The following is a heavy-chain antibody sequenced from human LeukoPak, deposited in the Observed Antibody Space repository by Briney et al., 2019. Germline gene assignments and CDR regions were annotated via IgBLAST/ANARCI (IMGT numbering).Heavy chain of an antibody. J-gene: IGHJ3*02. Sequence: ASVKVSCKASGYSFSGSDISGVRQAPGQGREWMGWISTYNGKTNYAQKLQGRVTMTTDTSTSTAYMELRSLRSDDTAVYYCAREDAGGAFDIWGQGTMVTVSS. CDR1: GYSFSGSD. CDR3: AREDAGGAFDI. V-gene: IGHV1-18*01. D-gene: IGHD3-16*01. CDR2: ISTYNGKT.